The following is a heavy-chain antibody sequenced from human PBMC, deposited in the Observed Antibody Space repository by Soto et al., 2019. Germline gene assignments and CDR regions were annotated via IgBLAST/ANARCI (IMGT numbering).Heavy chain of an antibody. CDR2: IYYSGST. V-gene: IGHV4-39*01. Sequence: SETLSLTCTVSGGSISSSSYYWGWIRQPPGKGLEWIGSIYYSGSTYYNPSLKSRVTISVDTSKNQFSLKLSSVTTADTAVYYCARLPFSSSKGWWFDPWGQGTLVTVSS. CDR1: GGSISSSSYY. D-gene: IGHD6-13*01. CDR3: ARLPFSSSKGWWFDP. J-gene: IGHJ5*02.